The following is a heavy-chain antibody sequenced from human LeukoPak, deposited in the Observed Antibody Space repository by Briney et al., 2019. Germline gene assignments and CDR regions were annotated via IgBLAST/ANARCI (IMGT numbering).Heavy chain of an antibody. CDR1: GFTFSSNY. V-gene: IGHV3-53*01. CDR3: ARGSSTSRMYGMDV. CDR2: IYSGGST. Sequence: GGSLRLSCAASGFTFSSNYMSWVRQAPGKGLEWVSVIYSGGSTYYADSVKGRFTISRDNSKNTLYLQMNSLRAEDTAVYYCARGSSTSRMYGMDVWGQGTTVTVSS. J-gene: IGHJ6*02. D-gene: IGHD2-2*01.